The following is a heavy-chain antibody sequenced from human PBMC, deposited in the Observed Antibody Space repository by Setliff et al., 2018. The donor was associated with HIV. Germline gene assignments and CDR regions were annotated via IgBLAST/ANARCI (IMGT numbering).Heavy chain of an antibody. D-gene: IGHD6-19*01. CDR3: AKRGYVSAWYDEPVQFYQHMDV. CDR1: GFTFSTNA. V-gene: IGHV3-23*01. J-gene: IGHJ6*03. Sequence: GESLRLSCAASGFTFSTNAMNWVRQAPGKGLEWVSGISAGGGSTYYADSVKGRFTISRDNSKNTLYMQMNNLRAEDTAVYYCAKRGYVSAWYDEPVQFYQHMDVWGKGTTVTV. CDR2: ISAGGGST.